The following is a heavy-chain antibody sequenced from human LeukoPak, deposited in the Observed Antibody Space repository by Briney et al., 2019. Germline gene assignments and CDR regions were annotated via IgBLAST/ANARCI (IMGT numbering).Heavy chain of an antibody. Sequence: GGSLRLSCAASGFIFGSYGMSWVRQAPGKGLEWVSGISGSGGGTYYADSVKGRFTISRDNSKNTLHLQMNSLRADDTAVYYCAKSGYNRFDYWGQGTLVTVSS. CDR2: ISGSGGGT. J-gene: IGHJ4*02. CDR1: GFIFGSYG. CDR3: AKSGYNRFDY. V-gene: IGHV3-23*01. D-gene: IGHD5-24*01.